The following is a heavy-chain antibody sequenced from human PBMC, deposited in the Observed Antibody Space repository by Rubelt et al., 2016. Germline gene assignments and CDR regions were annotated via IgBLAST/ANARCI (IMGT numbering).Heavy chain of an antibody. V-gene: IGHV3-9*01. CDR1: GFIFGDYA. J-gene: IGHJ4*02. CDR2: ITWNSGSI. Sequence: SGQPGRSLRLSCTASGFIFGDYAMHWVRQSPGKGLEWVSGITWNSGSIDYADSVKGRFTISRDNSKDTLYLQMNSLRAEDTAVYYCVGHGSLSRWGQGTLVTVSS. CDR3: VGHGSLSR. D-gene: IGHD3-16*01.